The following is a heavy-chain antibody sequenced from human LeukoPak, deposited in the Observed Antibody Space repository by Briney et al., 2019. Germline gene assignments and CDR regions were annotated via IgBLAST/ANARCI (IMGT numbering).Heavy chain of an antibody. CDR3: PRQVARGPNYYYMDV. Sequence: GESLKISCKGSGYSFTSYWMGWVRQMPGKGLEWRGIIYPGDSDTRYSPSFQGQVTISADKSISTAYLQWSSLKASDTAMYYCPRQVARGPNYYYMDVWGKGTTVTVSS. CDR2: IYPGDSDT. CDR1: GYSFTSYW. V-gene: IGHV5-51*01. J-gene: IGHJ6*03. D-gene: IGHD3-10*01.